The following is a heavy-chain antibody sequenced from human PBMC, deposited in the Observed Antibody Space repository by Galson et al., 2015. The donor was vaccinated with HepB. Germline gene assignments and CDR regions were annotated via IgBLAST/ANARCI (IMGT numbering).Heavy chain of an antibody. V-gene: IGHV4-4*09. CDR1: GDSMRSYF. J-gene: IGHJ6*02. D-gene: IGHD3-10*01. CDR3: ARSSGGSTSTYFFSPLAI. CDR2: IFSNGKT. Sequence: LSLTCIISGDSMRSYFWNWVRQSPGKGLEWIGNIFSNGKTNYNPSLESRVTMSIDTFHNQVFLNLTSMTAADTAVYYCARSSGGSTSTYFFSPLAIWGQGATVTVSS.